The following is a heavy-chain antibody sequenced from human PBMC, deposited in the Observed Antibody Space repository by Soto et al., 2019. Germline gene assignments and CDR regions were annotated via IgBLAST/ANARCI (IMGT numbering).Heavy chain of an antibody. CDR1: GGSFSGYY. J-gene: IGHJ4*02. V-gene: IGHV4-34*01. Sequence: SETLSLPCAVYGGSFSGYYWSWIRQPPGKGLEWIGEINHSGSTNYNPSLRSRVTISVDTSKNQFSLKLSSVTAADTAVYYCARGAIGYDSSGYYPDYWGQGTLVTVSS. D-gene: IGHD3-22*01. CDR2: INHSGST. CDR3: ARGAIGYDSSGYYPDY.